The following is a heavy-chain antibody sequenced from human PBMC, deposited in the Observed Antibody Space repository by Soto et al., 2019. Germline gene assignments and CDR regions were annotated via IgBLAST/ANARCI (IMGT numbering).Heavy chain of an antibody. CDR1: GFSFSSYW. CDR2: INTDGSST. CDR3: ARSPWAYYID. Sequence: EVQLVESGGGLVQPGGSLRLPCADSGFSFSSYWMHWVRQGPGKGLVWVSRINTDGSSTNYADSVKGRFTISRDNAKNKVYLQMNTLRAEDTAVYYCARSPWAYYIDWGQGTMVTVSS. J-gene: IGHJ3*01. V-gene: IGHV3-74*01. D-gene: IGHD3-9*01.